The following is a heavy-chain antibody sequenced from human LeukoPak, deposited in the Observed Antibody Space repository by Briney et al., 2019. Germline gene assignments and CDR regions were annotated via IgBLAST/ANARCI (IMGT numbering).Heavy chain of an antibody. CDR1: GFTFSSYT. Sequence: PGGSLRLSCAASGFTFSSYTINWVRQAPGRGLVWVSSISSDGSFIFYGDSVRGRFTISRDNAKNSVYLQMKSLSADDTAVYYCAIFGGYSGYDLFDYWGQGALVTVSS. J-gene: IGHJ4*02. CDR3: AIFGGYSGYDLFDY. CDR2: ISSDGSFI. V-gene: IGHV3-21*01. D-gene: IGHD5-12*01.